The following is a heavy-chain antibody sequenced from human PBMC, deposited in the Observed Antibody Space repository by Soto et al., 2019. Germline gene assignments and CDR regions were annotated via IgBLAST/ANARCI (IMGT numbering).Heavy chain of an antibody. CDR3: AKCADNWFDP. J-gene: IGHJ5*02. CDR1: GASISVHSYY. V-gene: IGHV4-39*01. Sequence: PSETLSLTCTVSGASISVHSYYWTWIRQPPGKGLEWIGSSYYSGTTYFNTSLETRVTISIDMSKDQFSLTLSSVTAADTAVYYCAKCADNWFDPWGPGTLVTVSS. CDR2: SYYSGTT.